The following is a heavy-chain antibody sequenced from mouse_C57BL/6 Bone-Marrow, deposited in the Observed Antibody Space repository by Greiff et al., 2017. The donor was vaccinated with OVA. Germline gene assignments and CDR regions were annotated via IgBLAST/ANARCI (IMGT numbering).Heavy chain of an antibody. CDR3: ARLDYGSSAFAY. Sequence: VKLVESGAELARPGASVKLSCKASGYTFTSYGISWVKQRTGQGLEWIGEIYPRSGNTYYNEKFKGKATLTADKSSSTAYMELRSLTSEDSAVYFCARLDYGSSAFAYWGQGTLVTVSA. V-gene: IGHV1-81*01. CDR2: IYPRSGNT. CDR1: GYTFTSYG. D-gene: IGHD1-1*01. J-gene: IGHJ3*01.